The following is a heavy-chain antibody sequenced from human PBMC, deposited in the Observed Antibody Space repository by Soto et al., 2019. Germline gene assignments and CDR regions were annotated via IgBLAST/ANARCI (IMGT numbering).Heavy chain of an antibody. V-gene: IGHV4-34*01. J-gene: IGHJ3*02. D-gene: IGHD6-19*01. CDR1: GGSFSGYY. Sequence: SETLSLTCAVYGGSFSGYYWSWIRQPPGKGLEWIGEINHSGSTNYNPSLKSRVTISVDTSKNQFSLKLSSVTAADTAVYYCARFINSSGGGDAFDIWGQGTMVTVSS. CDR2: INHSGST. CDR3: ARFINSSGGGDAFDI.